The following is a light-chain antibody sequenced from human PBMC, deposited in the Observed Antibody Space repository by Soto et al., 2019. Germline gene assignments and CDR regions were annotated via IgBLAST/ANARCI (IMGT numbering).Light chain of an antibody. CDR1: QSVSSL. Sequence: EIVLTQSPATLSLSPGERATLSCRASQSVSSLLAWYQQKPGQAPRLLIYDVSNRATGVPARFSGSGSGTDFTLTISSLEPEDFAVYYCQQRFSWPPGGTFGQGTKVEIK. V-gene: IGKV3-11*01. CDR3: QQRFSWPPGGT. CDR2: DVS. J-gene: IGKJ1*01.